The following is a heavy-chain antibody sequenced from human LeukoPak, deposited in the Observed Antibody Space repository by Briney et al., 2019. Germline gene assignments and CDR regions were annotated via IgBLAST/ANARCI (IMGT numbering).Heavy chain of an antibody. V-gene: IGHV3-23*01. CDR3: AKDIWFGELFSGFDY. Sequence: GGSLRLSCAASGFTFSSYAMSWVRQASGKGLEWVSAISGSGGSTYYADSVKGRFTISRDNSKNTLYLQMNSLRAEDTAVYYCAKDIWFGELFSGFDYWGQGTLVTVSS. CDR1: GFTFSSYA. J-gene: IGHJ4*02. D-gene: IGHD3-10*01. CDR2: ISGSGGST.